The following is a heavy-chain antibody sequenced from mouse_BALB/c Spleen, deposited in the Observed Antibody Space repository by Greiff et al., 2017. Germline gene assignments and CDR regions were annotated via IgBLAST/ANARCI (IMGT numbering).Heavy chain of an antibody. Sequence: EVHLVESGGGLVKPGGSLKLSCAASGFAFSSYDMSWVRPTPEKRLEWVAYISSGGGSTYYPDTVKGRFTISRDNAKNTLYLQMSSLKSEDTAMYYCARRRGYGYALDYWGQGTTLTVSS. CDR3: ARRRGYGYALDY. V-gene: IGHV5-12-1*01. D-gene: IGHD2-2*01. CDR1: GFAFSSYD. CDR2: ISSGGGST. J-gene: IGHJ2*01.